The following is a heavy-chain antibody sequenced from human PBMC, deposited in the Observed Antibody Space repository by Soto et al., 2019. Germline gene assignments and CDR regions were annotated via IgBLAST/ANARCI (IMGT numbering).Heavy chain of an antibody. CDR1: GYSFTSYW. V-gene: IGHV5-51*01. CDR3: ARRVEEVVPAAQGSYYYMDV. CDR2: IYPGDSDT. Sequence: GESLKISCKGSGYSFTSYWIGWVRQMPGKGLEWMGIIYPGDSDTRYSPSFQGQVTISADKSISTAYLQWSSLKASDTAMYYCARRVEEVVPAAQGSYYYMDVWGKGTTVTVSS. D-gene: IGHD2-2*01. J-gene: IGHJ6*03.